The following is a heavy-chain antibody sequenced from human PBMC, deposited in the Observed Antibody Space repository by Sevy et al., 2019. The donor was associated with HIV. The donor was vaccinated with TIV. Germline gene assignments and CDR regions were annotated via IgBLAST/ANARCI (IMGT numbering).Heavy chain of an antibody. D-gene: IGHD2-2*01. Sequence: ASVKVSCKASGYTFTSYDINWVRQATGQGLEWMGWMNPNSGNTGYAQKFQGRVTMTRNTSISTAYMELSSLRSEDTAGYYSARFHSTSYYYYSAMDVWGQGTTVTVSS. V-gene: IGHV1-8*01. J-gene: IGHJ6*02. CDR3: ARFHSTSYYYYSAMDV. CDR2: MNPNSGNT. CDR1: GYTFTSYD.